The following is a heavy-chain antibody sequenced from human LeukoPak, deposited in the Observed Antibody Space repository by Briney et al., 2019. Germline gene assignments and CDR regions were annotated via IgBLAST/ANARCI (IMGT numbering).Heavy chain of an antibody. D-gene: IGHD5-24*01. V-gene: IGHV4-39*01. CDR3: ASVEMATIGGFDY. J-gene: IGHJ4*02. CDR1: GGSISSSSYY. Sequence: SETLSLTCTVSGGSISSSSYYWGWIRQPSGKGLEWIGSIYYSGSTYYNPSLKSRVTISVDTSKNQFSLKLSSVTAADTAVYYCASVEMATIGGFDYWGQGTLVTVSS. CDR2: IYYSGST.